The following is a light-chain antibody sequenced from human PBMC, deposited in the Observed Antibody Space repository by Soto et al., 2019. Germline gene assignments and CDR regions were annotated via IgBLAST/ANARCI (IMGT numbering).Light chain of an antibody. Sequence: EIVLTQSPGTLSLSPGERATLSCRASQSVSSSYLAWYQQKPGQAPRLLIYGASSRATGIPDRFSGSGSGTDFTLTISRLEPEDFAVYYCEQYGISPTFGQGTKVEI. CDR2: GAS. CDR3: EQYGISPT. CDR1: QSVSSSY. V-gene: IGKV3-20*01. J-gene: IGKJ1*01.